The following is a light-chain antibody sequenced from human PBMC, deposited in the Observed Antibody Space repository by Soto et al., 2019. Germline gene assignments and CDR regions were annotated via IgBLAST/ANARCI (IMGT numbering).Light chain of an antibody. J-gene: IGKJ1*01. CDR2: KVS. CDR1: QSLVYSDGNTY. V-gene: IGKV2-30*01. CDR3: MQGTHWPRT. Sequence: DVVMTQSPLSLPVTLGQPASISCRSSQSLVYSDGNTYLNWFQQRPGHSPRRLIYKVSNRDSGVPDRFSGSASGTDFTLKISRVEAEDVGVYYCMQGTHWPRTFGQGTKVEIK.